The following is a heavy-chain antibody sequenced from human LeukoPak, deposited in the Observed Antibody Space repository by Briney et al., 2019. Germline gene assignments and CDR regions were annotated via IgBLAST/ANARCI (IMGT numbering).Heavy chain of an antibody. CDR1: GGTFSSYA. J-gene: IGHJ4*02. CDR3: ASLYGDYGENYFDY. CDR2: IIPIFGTA. D-gene: IGHD4-17*01. Sequence: SVKVSCKASGGTFSSYAISWVRQAPGQGLEWMGGIIPIFGTANYAQKFQGRVTITTDESTSTAYMELSSLRSEDTAVYYCASLYGDYGENYFDYWGQGTQVTVSS. V-gene: IGHV1-69*05.